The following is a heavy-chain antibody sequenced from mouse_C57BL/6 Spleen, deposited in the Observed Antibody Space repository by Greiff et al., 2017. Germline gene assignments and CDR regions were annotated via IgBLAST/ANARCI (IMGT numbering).Heavy chain of an antibody. D-gene: IGHD1-1*01. V-gene: IGHV5-6*02. CDR2: ISSGGSYT. Sequence: EVMLVESGGDLVKPGGSLKLSCAASGFTFSSYGMSWVRQTPDKRLEWVATISSGGSYTYYPDSVKGRFTISRDNAKNTLYLQMSSLKSEDTAMYYCAGQREYCGSSLDYAMDYWGKGTSVTVSS. CDR1: GFTFSSYG. CDR3: AGQREYCGSSLDYAMDY. J-gene: IGHJ4*01.